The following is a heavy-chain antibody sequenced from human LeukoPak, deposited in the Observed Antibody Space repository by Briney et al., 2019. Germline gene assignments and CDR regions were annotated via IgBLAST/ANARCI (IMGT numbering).Heavy chain of an antibody. CDR1: GGSIISNNHY. J-gene: IGHJ4*02. V-gene: IGHV4-39*01. CDR3: ARHRGGRAALLTHFDY. CDR2: IHYSGIA. Sequence: SETLSLTCTVSGGSIISNNHYWGWIRQPPGKGLEWIGSIHYSGIAYYNPSLKSRVTISVDSSKNQFSLKLTSVTAADTAVYYCARHRGGRAALLTHFDYWGQGTLVTVSS. D-gene: IGHD3-10*01.